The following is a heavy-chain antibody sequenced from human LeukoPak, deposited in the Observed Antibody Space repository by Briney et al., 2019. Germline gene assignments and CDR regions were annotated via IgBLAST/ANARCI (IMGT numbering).Heavy chain of an antibody. D-gene: IGHD6-19*01. CDR1: GYTFTSYG. Sequence: GASVKVSCKASGYTFTSYGISWVRQAPGQGREWMGWISAYNGNTNYAQKLQGRVTMTTDRSTSTAYTELRRLRSEDTAVYYCARWHPIAGAGPLDFDYWGQGTLVSVSS. CDR3: ARWHPIAGAGPLDFDY. J-gene: IGHJ4*02. V-gene: IGHV1-18*04. CDR2: ISAYNGNT.